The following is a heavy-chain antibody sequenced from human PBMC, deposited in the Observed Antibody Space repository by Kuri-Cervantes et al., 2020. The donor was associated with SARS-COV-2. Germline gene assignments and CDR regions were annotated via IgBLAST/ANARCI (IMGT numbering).Heavy chain of an antibody. V-gene: IGHV3-11*06. D-gene: IGHD2-2*01. CDR3: ARSVGVVVPAAMGDYHYYGMDV. CDR1: GFTFSDYY. CDR2: ISSSSYT. J-gene: IGHJ6*02. Sequence: GESLKISCAASGFTFSDYYMSWIRQAPGKGLEWVSYISSSSYTNYADSVKGRFTVSRDNAKDSLYLQMNSLGGEDTAVYYCARSVGVVVPAAMGDYHYYGMDVWGQGTTVTVSS.